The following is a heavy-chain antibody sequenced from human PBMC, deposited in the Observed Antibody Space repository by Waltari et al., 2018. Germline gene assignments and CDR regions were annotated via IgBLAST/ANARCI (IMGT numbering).Heavy chain of an antibody. D-gene: IGHD3-22*01. Sequence: QVQLQESGPGLVKPSETLSLTCTVSGFSISSGYYWAWIRQPPGKGLEWIGSIYHSGTTYYNPSLKSRVTVSVDTSKDQFSLRLGSMTAADTAVYYCARIGDESGGYYYYWGQGILVTVSS. CDR3: ARIGDESGGYYYY. CDR2: IYHSGTT. V-gene: IGHV4-38-2*02. CDR1: GFSISSGYY. J-gene: IGHJ4*02.